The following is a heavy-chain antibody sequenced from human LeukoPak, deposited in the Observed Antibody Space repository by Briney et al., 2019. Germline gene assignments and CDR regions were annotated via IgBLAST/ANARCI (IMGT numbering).Heavy chain of an antibody. CDR3: VRGVPKTSYYYYYMDV. J-gene: IGHJ6*03. Sequence: SRGSLRLSCAASGFTFSSCAMSWVRQAPGKGLEWVSAISGSGGSTYYADSVKGRFTISRDNSKNTLYLQMNSLRAEDTAVYYCVRGVPKTSYYYYYMDVWGKGTTVTVSS. CDR2: ISGSGGST. D-gene: IGHD4-11*01. CDR1: GFTFSSCA. V-gene: IGHV3-23*01.